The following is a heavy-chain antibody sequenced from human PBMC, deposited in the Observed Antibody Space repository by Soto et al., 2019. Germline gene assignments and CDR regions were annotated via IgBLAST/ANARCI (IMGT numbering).Heavy chain of an antibody. D-gene: IGHD1-1*01. J-gene: IGHJ6*02. V-gene: IGHV3-23*01. CDR3: AKDLNCNRIGDV. CDR2: ISGHST. Sequence: PGGSLRLSCAASGLTFNSYAMSWVRQAPGKGLEWVSGISGHSTYYADSVKGRFTISRDDSKNTLSLQMNSLRAEDTAVYYCAKDLNCNRIGDVWGQGTTVTVSS. CDR1: GLTFNSYA.